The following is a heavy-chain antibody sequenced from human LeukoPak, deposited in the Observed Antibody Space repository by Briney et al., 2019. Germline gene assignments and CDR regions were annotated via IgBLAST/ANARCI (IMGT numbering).Heavy chain of an antibody. Sequence: ASVKVSCKASGYTFTGYYMHWVRQAPGQGLEWMGWINPNSGGTNYAQKFQGRVTMTRDTSISTAYMELSGLRSDGTAVYYCARTILIVAATLFDYWGQGTLVTVSS. CDR1: GYTFTGYY. D-gene: IGHD5-12*01. J-gene: IGHJ4*02. CDR2: INPNSGGT. V-gene: IGHV1-2*02. CDR3: ARTILIVAATLFDY.